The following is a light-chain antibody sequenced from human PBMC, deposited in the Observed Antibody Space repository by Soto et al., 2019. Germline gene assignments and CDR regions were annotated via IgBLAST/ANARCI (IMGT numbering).Light chain of an antibody. CDR1: QDTGKY. V-gene: IGKV1-33*01. CDR3: EQYDTLPLT. CDR2: DAS. Sequence: IQMTQSPTSLSASVGDRVTITCQASQDTGKYLNWFQQKPGKAPKLLIYDASNLETGVPARFSGSGSGTDFTFTISSLQPEVIATYFCEQYDTLPLTFGGGTKVEIK. J-gene: IGKJ4*01.